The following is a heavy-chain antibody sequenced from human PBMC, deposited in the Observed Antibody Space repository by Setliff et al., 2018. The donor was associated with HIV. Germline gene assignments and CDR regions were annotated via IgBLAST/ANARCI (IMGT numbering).Heavy chain of an antibody. J-gene: IGHJ4*02. Sequence: GESLTISCAASGFSFSNYWMHWVRQAPGKGLVWVSRINTDGRTITYADSVKGRFTISRDNAKNTLYLHMNSLRAEDTAVYYCARDRSDDVGSFHHWGQGTLVTVSS. CDR2: INTDGRTI. CDR1: GFSFSNYW. V-gene: IGHV3-74*03. D-gene: IGHD6-19*01. CDR3: ARDRSDDVGSFHH.